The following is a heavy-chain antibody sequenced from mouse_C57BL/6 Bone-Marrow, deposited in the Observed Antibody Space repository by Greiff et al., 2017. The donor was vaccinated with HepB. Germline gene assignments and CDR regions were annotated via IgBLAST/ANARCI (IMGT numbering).Heavy chain of an antibody. Sequence: EVHLVESGGDLVKPGGSLKLSCAASGFTFSSYGMSWVRQTPDKRLEWVATISSGGSYTYYPDSVKGRVTITRDNAKNTLYLQMRSLKSEDTAMYYCARQVVTTEGAMDYWGQGTSVTVSS. J-gene: IGHJ4*01. V-gene: IGHV5-6*01. CDR2: ISSGGSYT. CDR3: ARQVVTTEGAMDY. CDR1: GFTFSSYG. D-gene: IGHD2-1*01.